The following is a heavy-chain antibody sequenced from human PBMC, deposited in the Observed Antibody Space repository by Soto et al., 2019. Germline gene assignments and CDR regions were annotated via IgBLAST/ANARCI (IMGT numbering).Heavy chain of an antibody. V-gene: IGHV4-30-4*01. CDR1: GGSISSGDYY. Sequence: SETLSLTCTVSGGSISSGDYYWSWIRQPPGKGLEWIGYIYYSGSTYYNPSLKSRVTISVDTSKNQFSLKLSSVTAADTAVYYCARGVYCSSTSCYWGMDVWGQGTTVTVSS. CDR3: ARGVYCSSTSCYWGMDV. CDR2: IYYSGST. D-gene: IGHD2-2*01. J-gene: IGHJ6*02.